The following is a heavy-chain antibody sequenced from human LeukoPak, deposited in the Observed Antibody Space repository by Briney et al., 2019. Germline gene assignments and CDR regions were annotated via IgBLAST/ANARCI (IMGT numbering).Heavy chain of an antibody. CDR2: ISSSSSYI. V-gene: IGHV3-21*01. CDR1: GFTFSSYS. CDR3: ARGDIVVVPAAPFDY. Sequence: GGSLRLSCAASGFTFSSYSMNWVRQAPGKGLEWVSSISSSSSYIYYADSVKGRLTISRDNAKNSLYLQMNSLRAEDTAVYYCARGDIVVVPAAPFDYWGQGTLVTVPS. D-gene: IGHD2-2*01. J-gene: IGHJ4*02.